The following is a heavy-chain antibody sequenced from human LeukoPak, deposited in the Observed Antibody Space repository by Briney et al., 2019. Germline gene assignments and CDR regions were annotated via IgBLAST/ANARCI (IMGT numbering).Heavy chain of an antibody. D-gene: IGHD2-15*01. V-gene: IGHV3-30-3*01. CDR2: ISYDGSNK. J-gene: IGHJ4*02. Sequence: GGSLRLFCIASGFTFSNYALHWVRQTPGKGLEWVAVISYDGSNKYYADSVKGRFNISRDNSKNTLYLQMSCLSPEDTAVYYCAREAGGTPYFDFWGQGTLVTVSS. CDR1: GFTFSNYA. CDR3: AREAGGTPYFDF.